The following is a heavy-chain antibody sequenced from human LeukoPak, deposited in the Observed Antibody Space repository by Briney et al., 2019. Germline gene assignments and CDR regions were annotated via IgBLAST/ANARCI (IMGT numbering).Heavy chain of an antibody. V-gene: IGHV1-69*13. CDR1: GYTFTSYY. D-gene: IGHD4-23*01. J-gene: IGHJ4*02. CDR3: ARDLADAKYGGNSKLDY. Sequence: ASVKVSCKASGYTFTSYYMHWVRQAPGQGLEWMGGIIPIFGTANYAQKFQGRVTITADESTSTAYMELSSLRSEDTAVYYCARDLADAKYGGNSKLDYWGQGTLVTVSS. CDR2: IIPIFGTA.